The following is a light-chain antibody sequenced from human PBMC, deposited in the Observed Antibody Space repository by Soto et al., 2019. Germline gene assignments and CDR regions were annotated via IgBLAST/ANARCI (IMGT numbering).Light chain of an antibody. J-gene: IGLJ2*01. CDR2: QHS. CDR1: KLGDKY. CDR3: QAWDSSTDVV. Sequence: SYKLTQPPSVSVSPGQTASITCSGDKLGDKYACWYQQKPGQSPVLVIYQHSNRPSGIPERFSGSNSGNTATLTISGTQAMDEADYYCQAWDSSTDVVFGGGTKLTVL. V-gene: IGLV3-1*01.